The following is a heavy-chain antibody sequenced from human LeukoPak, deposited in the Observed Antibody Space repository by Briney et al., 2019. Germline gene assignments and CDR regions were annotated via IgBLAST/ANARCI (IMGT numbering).Heavy chain of an antibody. Sequence: PGGSLRLSCAASGFTFGSCWMNWVRQTPGKGLEWVANIKQDGSEISYVDSVKGRFTISRDNAKNSLYLQMNSLRAEDTAVYYCVRGNPFGGYWGQGTLVTVSS. V-gene: IGHV3-7*03. D-gene: IGHD2-15*01. J-gene: IGHJ4*02. CDR1: GFTFGSCW. CDR2: IKQDGSEI. CDR3: VRGNPFGGY.